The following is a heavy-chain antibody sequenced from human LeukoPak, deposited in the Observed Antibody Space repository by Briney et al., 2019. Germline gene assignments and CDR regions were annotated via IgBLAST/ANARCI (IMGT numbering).Heavy chain of an antibody. J-gene: IGHJ2*01. Sequence: PSETLSLTCTVSGGSIRSYYWSWIRQPPGKGLEWIAYIYYSGSTNYKPSLKSRVTMSVDTSKKQFSLKLSSVTAADTAVYYCARVSSSWYQDWYFDLWGRGTLVTVSS. V-gene: IGHV4-59*12. CDR1: GGSIRSYY. CDR2: IYYSGST. D-gene: IGHD6-13*01. CDR3: ARVSSSWYQDWYFDL.